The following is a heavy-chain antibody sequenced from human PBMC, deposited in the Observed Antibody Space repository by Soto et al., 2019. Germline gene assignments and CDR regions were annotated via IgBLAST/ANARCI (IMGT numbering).Heavy chain of an antibody. D-gene: IGHD3-10*01. CDR2: IYYSGST. J-gene: IGHJ5*02. CDR1: GGSISSSSYY. Sequence: PSETLSLTCTVSGGSISSSSYYWGWIRQPPGKGLEWIGSIYYSGSTYYNPSLKSRVTISVDTSKNQFSLKLSSVTAADTAVYYCARNYGSGSYYSYYNWFDPWGQGTLVTVSS. CDR3: ARNYGSGSYYSYYNWFDP. V-gene: IGHV4-39*01.